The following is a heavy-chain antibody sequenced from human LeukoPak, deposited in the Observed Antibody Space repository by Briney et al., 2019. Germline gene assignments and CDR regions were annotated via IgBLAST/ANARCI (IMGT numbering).Heavy chain of an antibody. D-gene: IGHD3-22*01. J-gene: IGHJ4*02. Sequence: PGGSLRLSCAASGFTFSSYAMSWIRQPPGKGLEWIGYIYYSGSTNYNPSLKSRVTISVDTSKNQFSLKLSSVTAADTAVYYCARLSSGYVDYWGQGTLVTVSS. V-gene: IGHV4-59*01. CDR2: IYYSGST. CDR3: ARLSSGYVDY. CDR1: GFTFSSYA.